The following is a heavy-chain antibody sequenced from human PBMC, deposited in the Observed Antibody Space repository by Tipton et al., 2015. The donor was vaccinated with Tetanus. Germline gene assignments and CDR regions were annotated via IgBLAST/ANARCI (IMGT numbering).Heavy chain of an antibody. D-gene: IGHD2-15*01. J-gene: IGHJ4*02. CDR3: VKDKYLQVQFQGMVE. V-gene: IGHV3-9*01. CDR2: ISWNSGAK. Sequence: SLRLSCAVSGFKFDDYAVHWVRQAPGKGLEWVSGISWNSGAKGYAASVEGRFTISRDNARNSLSLEMNSLRPEDTAVYFCVKDKYLQVQFQGMVEWGQGTRVPVSS. CDR1: GFKFDDYA.